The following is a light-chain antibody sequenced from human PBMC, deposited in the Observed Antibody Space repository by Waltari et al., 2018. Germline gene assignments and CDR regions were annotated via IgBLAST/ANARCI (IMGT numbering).Light chain of an antibody. CDR2: KAS. CDR3: QQYNSYPYT. Sequence: DIQMTQSPSTLSASVGDRVTITCRASQNINNWLAWYQQNPGKAPNLLIYKASSLESGVPSRFSGSGSGTEFTLTISSLQPVDFATYYCQQYNSYPYTFGQGTKLEIK. V-gene: IGKV1-5*03. J-gene: IGKJ2*01. CDR1: QNINNW.